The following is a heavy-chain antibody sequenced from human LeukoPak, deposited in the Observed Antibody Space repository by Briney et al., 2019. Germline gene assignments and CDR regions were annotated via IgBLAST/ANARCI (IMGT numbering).Heavy chain of an antibody. CDR1: GFTFSSYS. CDR3: AREPRYSYGFDY. CDR2: ISGSSSYI. J-gene: IGHJ4*02. D-gene: IGHD5-18*01. V-gene: IGHV3-21*01. Sequence: PGGSLRLSCAASGFTFSSYSMNWVRQAPGKGLEWVSSISGSSSYIYYADSVKGRFTISRDNAKNSLYLQMNSLRAEDTAVYYCAREPRYSYGFDYWGQGTLVTVSS.